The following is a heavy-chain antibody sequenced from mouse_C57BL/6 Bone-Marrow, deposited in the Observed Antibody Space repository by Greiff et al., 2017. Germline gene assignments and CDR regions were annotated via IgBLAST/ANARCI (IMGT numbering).Heavy chain of an antibody. D-gene: IGHD1-1*01. J-gene: IGHJ1*03. Sequence: QVQLQQPGAELVKPGASVKVSCKASGYTFTSYWMHWVKQRPGQGLEWIGRIHPSDSDTNYNQKFKGKATLTVDKSSSTAYMQLSSLTSEDSAVYYCATISAYYYGSRGYFDVWGTGTTVTVSS. CDR3: ATISAYYYGSRGYFDV. V-gene: IGHV1-74*01. CDR2: IHPSDSDT. CDR1: GYTFTSYW.